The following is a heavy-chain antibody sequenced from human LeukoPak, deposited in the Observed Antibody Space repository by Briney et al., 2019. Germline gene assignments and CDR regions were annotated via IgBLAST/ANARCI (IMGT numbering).Heavy chain of an antibody. CDR1: GGSISSSNW. V-gene: IGHV4-4*02. J-gene: IGHJ4*02. Sequence: SETLSLTCDVSGGSISSSNWWSWVRQPPGKGLEWIGEIYHGGSTNYNPSLKSRVTISVDKSKNQFSLKLSSVTAADTAVYYCARDHQYYYDSSGYWKYYSDYWGQGTLVTVSS. CDR3: ARDHQYYYDSSGYWKYYSDY. CDR2: IYHGGST. D-gene: IGHD3-22*01.